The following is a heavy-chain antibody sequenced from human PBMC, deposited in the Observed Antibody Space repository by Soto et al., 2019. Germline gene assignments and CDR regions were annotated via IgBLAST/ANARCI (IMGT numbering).Heavy chain of an antibody. Sequence: SETLSLTCAVSGGSISSSSYYWAWIRQPPGKGLEWIANIYYTGSTYYNPSLGGRVTISIDTSKDQFSLKLGSVTAADTAVYYCAKSNSGSYSFVYWGQGTLVTVSS. V-gene: IGHV4-39*01. CDR1: GGSISSSSYY. CDR2: IYYTGST. J-gene: IGHJ4*02. D-gene: IGHD3-10*01. CDR3: AKSNSGSYSFVY.